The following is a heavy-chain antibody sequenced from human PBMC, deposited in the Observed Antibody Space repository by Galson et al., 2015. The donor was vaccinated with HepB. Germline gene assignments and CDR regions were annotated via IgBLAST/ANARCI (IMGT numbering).Heavy chain of an antibody. D-gene: IGHD2-15*01. Sequence: CAISGDSVSSNSAAWNWIRLSPSRGLEWLGRTYYRSKWYYDYTPSVKGRITINPDTSKNQFSLQLNSVTPEDTAVYYCARAAIVVVLGSSYYGMDVWGQGTTFTISS. J-gene: IGHJ6*02. CDR3: ARAAIVVVLGSSYYGMDV. CDR2: TYYRSKWYY. V-gene: IGHV6-1*01. CDR1: GDSVSSNSAA.